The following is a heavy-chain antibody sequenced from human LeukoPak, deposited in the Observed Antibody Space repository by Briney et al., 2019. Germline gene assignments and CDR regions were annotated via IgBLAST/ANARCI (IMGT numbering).Heavy chain of an antibody. CDR2: IWYDGSNK. CDR3: ARGGSSSSGYFDY. J-gene: IGHJ4*02. D-gene: IGHD6-6*01. V-gene: IGHV3-33*01. Sequence: GGSLRLSRAASGFTFSSYGMHWVRQAPGKGLEWVAVIWYDGSNKYYADSVKGRFTISRDNSKNTLYLQMNSLRAEDTAVYYCARGGSSSSGYFDYWGQGTLVTVSS. CDR1: GFTFSSYG.